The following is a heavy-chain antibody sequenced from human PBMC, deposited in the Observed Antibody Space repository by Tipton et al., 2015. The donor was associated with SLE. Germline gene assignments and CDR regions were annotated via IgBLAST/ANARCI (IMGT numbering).Heavy chain of an antibody. D-gene: IGHD2/OR15-2a*01. Sequence: SLRLSCEASGSTFSTYYMSWTRQAPGKRLEWVAHMKQDGSEKYYVDSMKGRFTISRDNAQNSLYLQMSSLRVEDTAVYYCVLWAYGNYWGQGTLVTVSS. CDR1: GSTFSTYY. CDR3: VLWAYGNY. CDR2: MKQDGSEK. J-gene: IGHJ4*02. V-gene: IGHV3-7*01.